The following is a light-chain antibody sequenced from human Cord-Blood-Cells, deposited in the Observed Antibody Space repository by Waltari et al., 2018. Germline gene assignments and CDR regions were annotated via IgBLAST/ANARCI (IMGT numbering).Light chain of an antibody. Sequence: EIVMTQSPATLSVSPGERATISCRASQSVSSNLAWYQQKPGQAPRLLIYGAYTRATGIPARFSGSGSGTAFTLTISSLQSEDFAVYYCQQYNNWPLTFGGGTKVEIK. CDR1: QSVSSN. V-gene: IGKV3-15*01. J-gene: IGKJ4*01. CDR3: QQYNNWPLT. CDR2: GAY.